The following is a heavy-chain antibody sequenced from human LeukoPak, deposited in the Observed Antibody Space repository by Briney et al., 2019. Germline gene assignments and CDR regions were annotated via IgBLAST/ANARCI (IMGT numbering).Heavy chain of an antibody. Sequence: SEILSLTCTVSDGPIRSHYWTWIRQSPLKELEWIGDISNSGSTKYNPSLKSRVTISIDTSKSQFSLRLTSVTAADTAVYYCGRDALVGYFSYYYIDVWGKGTTVTVSS. V-gene: IGHV4-59*11. J-gene: IGHJ6*03. CDR1: DGPIRSHY. D-gene: IGHD2-15*01. CDR2: ISNSGST. CDR3: GRDALVGYFSYYYIDV.